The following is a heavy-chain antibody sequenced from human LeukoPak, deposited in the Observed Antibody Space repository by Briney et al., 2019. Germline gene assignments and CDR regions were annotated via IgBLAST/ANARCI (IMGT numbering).Heavy chain of an antibody. V-gene: IGHV3-23*01. J-gene: IGHJ4*02. CDR2: ISGSGGTT. D-gene: IGHD2-15*01. Sequence: GGSLRLSCAASRFTFSSYAMTWVRQPPGKGLEWVAAISGSGGTTYYADFAKGRFSISRDNSENTLYLQMYSLRAEDTAVYYCARDERYSLDYWGQGTLVTVSS. CDR3: ARDERYSLDY. CDR1: RFTFSSYA.